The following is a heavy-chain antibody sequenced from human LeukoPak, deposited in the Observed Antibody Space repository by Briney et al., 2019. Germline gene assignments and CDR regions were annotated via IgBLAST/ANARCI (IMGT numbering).Heavy chain of an antibody. D-gene: IGHD3-9*01. J-gene: IGHJ4*02. CDR1: EFSVGSNY. V-gene: IGHV3-66*04. CDR2: IYSGGST. CDR3: ARQRLRYGDYSLPYYFDY. Sequence: GGSLGLSCAASEFSVGSNYMTWVRQAPGKGLEWVSLIYSGGSTYYADSVKGRFTISRDNSKNTLYLQMNSLRAEDTAVYYCARQRLRYGDYSLPYYFDYWGQGTLVTVSS.